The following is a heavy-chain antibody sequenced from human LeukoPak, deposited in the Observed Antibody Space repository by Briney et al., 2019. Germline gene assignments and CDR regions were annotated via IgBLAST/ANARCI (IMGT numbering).Heavy chain of an antibody. V-gene: IGHV1-18*01. J-gene: IGHJ4*02. Sequence: ASVKVSCKASGYTFTSYGISWVRQAPGQGLEWMGWISAYNGNTNYAQKLQGRVTMTTDTSTSTAYMELRSLRSDDTAVYYCARRGAAAGTPAPFDYWGQGTLVTVSS. CDR1: GYTFTSYG. CDR2: ISAYNGNT. CDR3: ARRGAAAGTPAPFDY. D-gene: IGHD6-13*01.